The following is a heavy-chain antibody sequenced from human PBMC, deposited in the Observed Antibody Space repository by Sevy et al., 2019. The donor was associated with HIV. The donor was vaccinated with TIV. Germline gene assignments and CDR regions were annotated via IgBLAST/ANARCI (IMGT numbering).Heavy chain of an antibody. D-gene: IGHD5-18*01. Sequence: PSETLSLTCTVSGGSISSGGYYWSWIRQHPGKGLEWIGYIYYSGSTYYNPSLKSRVTISVDTSKNQFSLKLSSATAADTAVYYCARDGDTAMDTLGRWRSMDVWGQGTTVTVSS. CDR3: ARDGDTAMDTLGRWRSMDV. CDR2: IYYSGST. CDR1: GGSISSGGYY. J-gene: IGHJ6*02. V-gene: IGHV4-31*03.